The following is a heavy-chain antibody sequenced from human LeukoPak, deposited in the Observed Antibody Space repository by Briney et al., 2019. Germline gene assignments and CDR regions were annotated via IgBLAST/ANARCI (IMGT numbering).Heavy chain of an antibody. J-gene: IGHJ3*02. V-gene: IGHV3-23*01. CDR2: ISGSGGST. CDR3: VKDRFLWASVGAFDI. CDR1: GFTFSSYA. Sequence: GGSLRLSCAASGFTFSSYAMSWVRQAPGKGLEWVSAISGSGGSTYYADSVKGQFTISRDNSKNTLYLQMNSLRAEDTAVYYCVKDRFLWASVGAFDIWGQGTMVTVSS. D-gene: IGHD2/OR15-2a*01.